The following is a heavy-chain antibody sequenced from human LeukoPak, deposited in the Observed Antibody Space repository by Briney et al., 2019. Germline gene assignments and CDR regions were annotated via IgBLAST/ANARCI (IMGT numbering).Heavy chain of an antibody. CDR2: ISGRGGST. Sequence: GGSLRLSCVASGFTFSSYAMSWVRQAAGKGLEWVAAISGRGGSTYYADTMKGRFTTARYNSKHTLYLQMNSLRAEDTAVYYCAKARAGGYGDFGYFQHWGQGTLVTASP. D-gene: IGHD4-17*01. CDR1: GFTFSSYA. J-gene: IGHJ1*01. V-gene: IGHV3-23*01. CDR3: AKARAGGYGDFGYFQH.